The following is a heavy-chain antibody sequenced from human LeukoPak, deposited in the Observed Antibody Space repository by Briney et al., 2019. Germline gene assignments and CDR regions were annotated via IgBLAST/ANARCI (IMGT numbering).Heavy chain of an antibody. V-gene: IGHV1-8*02. CDR2: MNPNSGNT. CDR3: ARGPPGDEYAFDI. CDR1: GYTLSNHA. D-gene: IGHD7-27*01. J-gene: IGHJ3*02. Sequence: ASVKVSCKGSGYTLSNHAFSWVRQATGRGLEWMGWMNPNSGNTGYAQKFQGRVTMTRNTSISTAYMELSSLRSEDTAVYYCARGPPGDEYAFDIWGQGTMVTVSS.